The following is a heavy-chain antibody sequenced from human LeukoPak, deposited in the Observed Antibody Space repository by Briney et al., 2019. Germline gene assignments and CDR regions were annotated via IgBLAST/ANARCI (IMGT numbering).Heavy chain of an antibody. J-gene: IGHJ4*02. V-gene: IGHV4-39*07. CDR3: ARLGSYDILTGYYKLFDY. CDR1: GGSISSSSYY. Sequence: SETLSLTCTVSGGSISSSSYYWGWIRQPPGKGLEWIGSIYYSGSTNYNPSLKSRVTISVDTSKNQFSLKLSSVTAADTAVYYCARLGSYDILTGYYKLFDYWGQGTLVTVSS. CDR2: IYYSGST. D-gene: IGHD3-9*01.